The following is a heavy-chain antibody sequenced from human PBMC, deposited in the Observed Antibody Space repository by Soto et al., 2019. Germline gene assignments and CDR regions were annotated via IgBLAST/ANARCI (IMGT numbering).Heavy chain of an antibody. J-gene: IGHJ4*01. CDR1: SFRFSDSF. CDR3: VKWHTSNFDSLPFTGFDS. Sequence: SXVCLRLSSVGCSFRFSDSFMAWVRQAPGKGLEWLSVMSGDGRTRYALSVTGRFTISRDNSKNTLYLQMRSLRAEDAAAYYCVKWHTSNFDSLPFTGFDSWGHGTQVTVS. D-gene: IGHD3-22*01. V-gene: IGHV3-23*01. CDR2: MSGDGRT.